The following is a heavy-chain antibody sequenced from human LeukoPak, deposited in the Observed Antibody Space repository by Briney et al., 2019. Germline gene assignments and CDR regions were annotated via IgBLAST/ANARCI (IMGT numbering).Heavy chain of an antibody. D-gene: IGHD6-19*01. CDR2: IYYSGST. Sequence: PSETLSLTCTVSGGSISSSSYYWGWIRQPPGKGLEWIGSIYYSGSTYYNPSLKSRVTISVDTSKNQFSLKLSSVTAADTAVYYCASGWYLDYWGQGTLVTVSS. J-gene: IGHJ4*02. V-gene: IGHV4-39*07. CDR1: GGSISSSSYY. CDR3: ASGWYLDY.